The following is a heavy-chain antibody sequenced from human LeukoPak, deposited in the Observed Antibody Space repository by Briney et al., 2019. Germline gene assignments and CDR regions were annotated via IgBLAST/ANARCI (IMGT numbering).Heavy chain of an antibody. V-gene: IGHV4-34*01. CDR3: ARLIVGAIPPPLYDY. CDR1: GGSFSGYY. D-gene: IGHD1-26*01. J-gene: IGHJ4*02. CDR2: INHSGST. Sequence: SETLSLTCAVYGGSFSGYYWSWIRQPPGKGLEWIGEINHSGSTNYNPSLKSRVTISVDTSKNQFSLKLSSVTAADTAVYYCARLIVGAIPPPLYDYWGQGTLVTVSS.